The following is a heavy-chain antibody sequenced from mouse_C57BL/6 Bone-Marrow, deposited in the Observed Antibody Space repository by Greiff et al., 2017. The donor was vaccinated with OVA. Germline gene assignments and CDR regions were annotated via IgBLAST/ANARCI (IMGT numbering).Heavy chain of an antibody. D-gene: IGHD2-3*01. Sequence: EVKLVESGGGLVKPGGSLKLSCAASGFTFSDYGLHWVRQAPEKGLEWVAYISSGSSTIYYAVTVKGRFTISRDNAKNTLFLQMTSLRSEDTAMYYCARSGYYSWFAYWGQGTLVTVSA. V-gene: IGHV5-17*01. CDR3: ARSGYYSWFAY. CDR2: ISSGSSTI. J-gene: IGHJ3*01. CDR1: GFTFSDYG.